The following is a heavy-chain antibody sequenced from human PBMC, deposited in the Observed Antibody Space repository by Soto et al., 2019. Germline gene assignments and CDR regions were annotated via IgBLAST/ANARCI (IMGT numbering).Heavy chain of an antibody. V-gene: IGHV1-18*01. CDR2: INTYNGMT. D-gene: IGHD5-12*01. Sequence: QVQLVQSGGEVKKPGASVTVSCKASGYTFINYDITSVRQAPGQGLEWMAWINTYNGMTDYAQRFQGRVTMTRDTSPSTAYMELRNLGSDDTAVYFCAKSPRGEMATDWGQGTLVSVSS. J-gene: IGHJ4*02. CDR1: GYTFINYD. CDR3: AKSPRGEMATD.